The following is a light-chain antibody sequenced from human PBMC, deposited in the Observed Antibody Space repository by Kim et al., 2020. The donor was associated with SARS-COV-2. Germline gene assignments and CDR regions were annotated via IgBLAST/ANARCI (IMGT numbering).Light chain of an antibody. J-gene: IGLJ2*01. CDR2: RNS. CDR3: QVWDSGTV. CDR1: NIGLKN. Sequence: SGALGQTSIMSCGGRNIGLKNVHCYQQRPGQTPVLVMYRNSDRPSGIPERFSGSNSGNTATLTISRAQAGDEADYYCQVWDSGTVFGGGTKLTVL. V-gene: IGLV3-9*01.